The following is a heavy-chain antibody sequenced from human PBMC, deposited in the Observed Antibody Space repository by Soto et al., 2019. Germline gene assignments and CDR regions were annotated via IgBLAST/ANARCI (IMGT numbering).Heavy chain of an antibody. V-gene: IGHV1-2*02. CDR3: AKDLTRQLAYWLDP. CDR1: GFSFTGYY. CDR2: INAHSGGT. D-gene: IGHD6-6*01. J-gene: IGHJ5*02. Sequence: ASVKVSCKASGFSFTGYYIHWLRQAPGQGLERMGWINAHSGGTEYAQKFQSRVTLTRDTSIATAYLTLTSLTSDDTALYYCAKDLTRQLAYWLDPWGQGTQVTVSS.